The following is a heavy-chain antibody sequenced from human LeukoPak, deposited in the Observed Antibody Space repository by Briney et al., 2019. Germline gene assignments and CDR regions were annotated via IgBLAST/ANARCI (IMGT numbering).Heavy chain of an antibody. D-gene: IGHD3-10*01. CDR2: IWYDGSNK. CDR1: GFTFSTYG. Sequence: VGSLRLSCAASGFTFSTYGMHWVRQAPGKGLEWVAVIWYDGSNKDYADSVKGRFTISRDNSKNTLYLQMNGLRAEDTALYYCARDGWGSGNFDYWGQGTLVADSS. CDR3: ARDGWGSGNFDY. J-gene: IGHJ4*02. V-gene: IGHV3-33*01.